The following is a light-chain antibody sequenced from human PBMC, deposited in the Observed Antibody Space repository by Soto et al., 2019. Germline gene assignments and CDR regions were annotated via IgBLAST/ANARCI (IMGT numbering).Light chain of an antibody. J-gene: IGKJ5*01. CDR3: QQSFSNPYT. CDR1: QSISTY. CDR2: TAS. V-gene: IGKV1-39*01. Sequence: DIQMTQSPSSLSASVGDRVTITCRASQSISTYLNWYQHKPGKAPELLMHTASSLQSGVPSRFSGSGSGTDFTLIISSLHPEDFASYYCQQSFSNPYTFGQGTLLEI.